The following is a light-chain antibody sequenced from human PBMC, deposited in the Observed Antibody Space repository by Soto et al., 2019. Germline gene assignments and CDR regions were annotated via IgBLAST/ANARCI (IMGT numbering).Light chain of an antibody. CDR3: QQYDGPPWT. CDR1: QSVSSN. Sequence: EIVMTQSPATLSVSPGGRATLSCRASQSVSSNLAWYQHKPGQAPRLLIYDSSNRATGIPDRFSGSGSGTDFSLTISRLEPEDFAVYYCQQYDGPPWTFGQGTKVDIK. J-gene: IGKJ1*01. V-gene: IGKV3-20*01. CDR2: DSS.